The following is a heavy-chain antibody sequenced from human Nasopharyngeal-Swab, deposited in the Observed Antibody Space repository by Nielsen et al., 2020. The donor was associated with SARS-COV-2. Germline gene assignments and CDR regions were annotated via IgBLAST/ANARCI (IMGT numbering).Heavy chain of an antibody. J-gene: IGHJ4*02. CDR2: ISGSGGST. V-gene: IGHV3-23*01. CDR3: AKANTRDFDY. Sequence: GESLKISCAASGFTFSSYAMNWVRQAPGKGLEWVSAISGSGGSTFYADSVKGRFTISRDNSKNTLYLQMNSLRAEDTAAYYCAKANTRDFDYWGQGTLVTVSS. CDR1: GFTFSSYA.